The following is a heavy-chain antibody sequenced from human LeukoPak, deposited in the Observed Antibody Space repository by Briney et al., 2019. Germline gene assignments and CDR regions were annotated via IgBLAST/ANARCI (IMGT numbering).Heavy chain of an antibody. CDR3: ARGRHNRAAGFDY. D-gene: IGHD6-13*01. J-gene: IGHJ4*02. CDR1: GYTFTGYY. V-gene: IGHV1-2*02. CDR2: INPNSGGT. Sequence: ASVKVSCKASGYTFTGYYMHWVRQAPGQGLEWMGWINPNSGGTNYAQKFQGRVTMTRDTSISTAYMELSRLRSDDTAVYYCARGRHNRAAGFDYWGQGTLVTVSS.